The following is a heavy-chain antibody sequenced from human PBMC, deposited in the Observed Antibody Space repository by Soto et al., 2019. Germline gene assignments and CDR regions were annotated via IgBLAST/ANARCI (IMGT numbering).Heavy chain of an antibody. CDR1: GFTFTSYG. V-gene: IGHV3-30*03. D-gene: IGHD5-18*01. CDR2: ISYNGGLQ. CDR3: VSDRGYGHASVPYS. Sequence: QAHLVESGGGVVQPGRSLRLSCAASGFTFTSYGMHWVRQAPGTRLEWRAVISYNGGLQHYADSVQGRFTISRDNSKNMVLLEMNSLRAEDTAVYYCVSDRGYGHASVPYSWGQGTLVSVSS. J-gene: IGHJ4*02.